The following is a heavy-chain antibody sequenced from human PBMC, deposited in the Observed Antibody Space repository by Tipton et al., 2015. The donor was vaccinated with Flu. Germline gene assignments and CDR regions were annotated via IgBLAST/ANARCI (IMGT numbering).Heavy chain of an antibody. CDR1: GYSISSGYY. CDR3: SSYYIRAFDI. Sequence: TLSLTCTVSGYSISSGYYWGWIRQPPGKGLEWIGSIFHGGSTYYNPSLKSRVTMSLDASKSHFSLKLSSVTAADTAMYYCSSYYIRAFDIWGQGTMVTVSS. CDR2: IFHGGST. V-gene: IGHV4-38-2*02. D-gene: IGHD3-10*01. J-gene: IGHJ3*02.